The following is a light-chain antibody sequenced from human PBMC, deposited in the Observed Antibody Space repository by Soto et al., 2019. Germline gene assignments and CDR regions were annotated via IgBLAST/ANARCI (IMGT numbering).Light chain of an antibody. CDR2: KAS. Sequence: EIQTSQSPSTLSASVGVRVTITCRPSQSISSWLAVYQQKARTATKLLIYKASSLESGVPSRFSGSGSGTEFTLTISSLQPDDFANYCCQQYNNYWTFGQGTKVDI. V-gene: IGKV1-5*03. J-gene: IGKJ1*01. CDR3: QQYNNYWT. CDR1: QSISSW.